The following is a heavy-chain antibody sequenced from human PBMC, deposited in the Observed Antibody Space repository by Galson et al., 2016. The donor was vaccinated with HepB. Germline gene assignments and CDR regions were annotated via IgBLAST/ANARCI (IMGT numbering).Heavy chain of an antibody. CDR3: ARKGYYDSTKDYYCYCMDV. CDR2: IYHLGNT. V-gene: IGHV4-4*02. D-gene: IGHD3-22*01. CDR1: GGSISTDNC. Sequence: SETLSLTCAVSGGSISTDNCWSWVRQPPGGGLEWIGDIYHLGNTNYNPSLKSRVTISVDKSRNQFSLKLTSVPAADTAVYYCARKGYYDSTKDYYCYCMDVWGQGTTVSVSS. J-gene: IGHJ6*02.